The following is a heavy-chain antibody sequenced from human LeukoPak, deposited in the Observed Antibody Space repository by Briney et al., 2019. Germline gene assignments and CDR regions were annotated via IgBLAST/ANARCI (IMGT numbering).Heavy chain of an antibody. D-gene: IGHD2-2*02. CDR1: GFTVSSNY. CDR3: ARDLDCSSTSCYTGENYFDY. CDR2: IYSGGST. J-gene: IGHJ4*02. Sequence: GGSLRLSCAASGFTVSSNYMSWVRQAPGKGLEWVSVIYSGGSTYYADSVKGRFTISRDNSKNTLYLQMNSLRAEDTAVYYCARDLDCSSTSCYTGENYFDYWGQGTLVTVSS. V-gene: IGHV3-66*01.